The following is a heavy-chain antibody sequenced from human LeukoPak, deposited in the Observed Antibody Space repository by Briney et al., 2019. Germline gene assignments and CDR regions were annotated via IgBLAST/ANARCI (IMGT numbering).Heavy chain of an antibody. Sequence: ASVKVSCKASGYTFNSYYMHWVRQAPGQGLEWMGIINPSSGSTSYAQNFQGRVTMTRDTSTSTVYMELSSLRSEDTAVYYCASSSSGWEQRAPFDYWGQGTQVPVSS. CDR2: INPSSGST. CDR3: ASSSSGWEQRAPFDY. D-gene: IGHD6-19*01. J-gene: IGHJ4*02. V-gene: IGHV1-46*02. CDR1: GYTFNSYY.